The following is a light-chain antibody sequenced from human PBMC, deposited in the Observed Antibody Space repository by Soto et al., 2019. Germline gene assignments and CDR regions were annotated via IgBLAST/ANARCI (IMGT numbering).Light chain of an antibody. CDR1: QSFSISY. CDR3: QQYGSSGT. Sequence: EIVLTQSPGTLSLSPGERATLSCRASQSFSISYLAWYQQKPGQAPRLLIYGASSRATGIPDRFSGSGSGTEFTLTISSLQSEDFAVYYCQQYGSSGTFGQGTKVDIK. J-gene: IGKJ1*01. V-gene: IGKV3-20*01. CDR2: GAS.